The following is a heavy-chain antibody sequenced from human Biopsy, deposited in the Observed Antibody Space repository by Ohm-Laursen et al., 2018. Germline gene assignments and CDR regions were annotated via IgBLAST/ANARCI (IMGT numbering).Heavy chain of an antibody. CDR1: GFTFSSYA. V-gene: IGHV3-33*01. J-gene: IGHJ6*02. D-gene: IGHD6-25*01. CDR2: IWYDGSRQ. Sequence: LRLSCAASGFTFSSYAMHWVRQAPGKGLEWVAVIWYDGSRQYYADSVKGRFTISRDNSKNTLYLQMNSLRAEDTAVYYCARDGAAGYGLDVWGQGTTVTVSS. CDR3: ARDGAAGYGLDV.